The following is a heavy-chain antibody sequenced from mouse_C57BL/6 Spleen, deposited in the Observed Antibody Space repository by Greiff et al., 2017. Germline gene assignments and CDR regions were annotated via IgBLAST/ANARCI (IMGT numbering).Heavy chain of an antibody. V-gene: IGHV1-61*01. CDR1: GYTFTSYW. CDR3: ARSGYYGSKDYFDY. J-gene: IGHJ2*01. Sequence: QVQLQQSGAELVRPGSSVKLSCKASGYTFTSYWMDWVKQRPGQGLEWIGNIYPSDSETHYNQKFKDKATLTVDKSSSTAYMQLSSLTSEDSAVYYCARSGYYGSKDYFDYWGQGTTLTVSS. D-gene: IGHD1-1*01. CDR2: IYPSDSET.